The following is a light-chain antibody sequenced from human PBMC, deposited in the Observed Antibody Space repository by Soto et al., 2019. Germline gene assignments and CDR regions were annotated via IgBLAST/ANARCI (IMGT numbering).Light chain of an antibody. J-gene: IGKJ1*01. CDR1: QIVRSSY. V-gene: IGKV3-20*01. Sequence: EIVLTQSPGTLSLSPGERATLSCRASQIVRSSYLAWYQQKPGQAPRLLIYGASSRATGIPARFSGSGSGTDFPLTISRLEREDFAVYYCQQYGSSPPWTFGQGTKVEIK. CDR3: QQYGSSPPWT. CDR2: GAS.